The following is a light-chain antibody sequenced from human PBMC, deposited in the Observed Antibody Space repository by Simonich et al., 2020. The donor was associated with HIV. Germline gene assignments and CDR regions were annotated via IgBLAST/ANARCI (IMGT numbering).Light chain of an antibody. J-gene: IGKJ2*01. V-gene: IGKV3-15*01. CDR2: GAS. CDR3: QQYNNWPPGYT. CDR1: QGVSSN. Sequence: EIVMTQSPATLSVSPGERPTLSCRASQGVSSNIAWYQQKPGLAPRPLICGASSRATGVPARFSGSGSGTEFTLTISSMQSEDFAIYYCQQYNNWPPGYTFGQGTKLEIK.